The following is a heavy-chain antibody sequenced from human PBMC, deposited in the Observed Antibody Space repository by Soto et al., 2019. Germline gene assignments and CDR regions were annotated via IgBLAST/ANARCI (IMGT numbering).Heavy chain of an antibody. CDR1: GYTFSSYG. V-gene: IGHV1-18*04. J-gene: IGHJ6*02. D-gene: IGHD3-3*01. CDR2: ISAYNGNT. CDR3: AGDLYDFWSGYYKGSGDIGPPNYGMGV. Sequence: ASVKVSCKASGYTFSSYGISWVRQAPGQGLEWMGWISAYNGNTNYAQKLQGRVTMTTDTSTSTAYMELRSLRSDDTAVYYCAGDLYDFWSGYYKGSGDIGPPNYGMGVWGQGTTVTVSS.